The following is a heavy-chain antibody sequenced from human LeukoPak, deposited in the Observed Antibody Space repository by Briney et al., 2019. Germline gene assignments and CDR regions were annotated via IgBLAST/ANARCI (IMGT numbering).Heavy chain of an antibody. V-gene: IGHV1-46*01. CDR1: GYTFTSYY. Sequence: ASVKVSCKASGYTFTSYYMHWVRQAPGQGLEWMGIINPSGGSTSYAQKFRGRVTMTRDMSTSTDYMELSSLRSEDTAVYYCARAGYLTMTPGGYFDYWGQGTLVTVSS. CDR3: ARAGYLTMTPGGYFDY. CDR2: INPSGGST. D-gene: IGHD6-13*01. J-gene: IGHJ4*02.